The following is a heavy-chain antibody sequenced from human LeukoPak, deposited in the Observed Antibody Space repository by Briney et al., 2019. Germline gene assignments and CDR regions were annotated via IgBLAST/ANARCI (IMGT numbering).Heavy chain of an antibody. D-gene: IGHD1-7*01. CDR2: INHSGST. Sequence: SETLSLTCAVYGGSFSGYYWSWIRQPPGKGLEWIGEINHSGSTNYNPSLKSRVTISVDTSKNQFSLKLSSVTAADTAVYYCARDRTTWNYGAYYYYYMDVWGKGTTVTVSS. CDR3: ARDRTTWNYGAYYYYYMDV. CDR1: GGSFSGYY. J-gene: IGHJ6*03. V-gene: IGHV4-34*01.